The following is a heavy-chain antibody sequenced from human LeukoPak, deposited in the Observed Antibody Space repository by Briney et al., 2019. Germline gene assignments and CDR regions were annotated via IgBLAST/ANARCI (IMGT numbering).Heavy chain of an antibody. CDR2: IYHSGST. CDR1: GGSISSYY. J-gene: IGHJ3*02. D-gene: IGHD3-22*01. V-gene: IGHV4-38-2*02. Sequence: SETLSLTCTVSGGSISSYYWGWIRQPPGKGLEWIGSIYHSGSTYYNPSLKSRVTISVDTSKNQFSLKLSSVTAADTAVYYCARDDSSGYYPDAFDIWGQGTMVTVSS. CDR3: ARDDSSGYYPDAFDI.